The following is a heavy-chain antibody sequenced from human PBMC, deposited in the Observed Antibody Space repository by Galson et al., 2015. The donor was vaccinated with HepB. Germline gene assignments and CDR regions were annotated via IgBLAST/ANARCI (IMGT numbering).Heavy chain of an antibody. CDR3: ARLGNEHYNYYGMYV. J-gene: IGHJ6*04. Sequence: QSGAEVKKPGESLKISCKGSGYSFTSYWIGWVRQKPGKGLECMGIIYPGDSEIRSSPSFQGQVTMSVDKSITTAYLQWSSLKAADTAMYYCARLGNEHYNYYGMYVRGEGPTVTVAS. CDR1: GYSFTSYW. V-gene: IGHV5-51*01. CDR2: IYPGDSEI. D-gene: IGHD7-27*01.